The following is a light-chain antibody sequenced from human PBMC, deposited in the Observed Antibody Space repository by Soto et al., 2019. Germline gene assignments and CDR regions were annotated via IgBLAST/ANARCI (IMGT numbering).Light chain of an antibody. J-gene: IGKJ1*01. CDR3: QQYDSYPWT. Sequence: DIQMTQSPSTLSAFVGDRVTISCRASQSIGRWLAWYQQKPGKAPKLLISKASNLESGVPSRFSGSGSGTEFTLTISSLQPDDFATYYSQQYDSYPWTFGQGTKVEIK. V-gene: IGKV1-5*03. CDR2: KAS. CDR1: QSIGRW.